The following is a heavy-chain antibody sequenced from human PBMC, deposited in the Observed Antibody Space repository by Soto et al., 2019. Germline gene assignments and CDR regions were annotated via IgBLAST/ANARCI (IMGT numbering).Heavy chain of an antibody. CDR3: ARGLYCSSTSCYGWSWSGDWSDP. D-gene: IGHD2-2*01. Sequence: ASVKVSCKASGYTFTNYDISWVRQAPGQGLEWMGWISAYSGNTNYAQKLQDRVTMTTDTSTSTAYMELRSLRSDDTAVYYCARGLYCSSTSCYGWSWSGDWSDPWGQGTLVTVSS. V-gene: IGHV1-18*01. J-gene: IGHJ5*02. CDR1: GYTFTNYD. CDR2: ISAYSGNT.